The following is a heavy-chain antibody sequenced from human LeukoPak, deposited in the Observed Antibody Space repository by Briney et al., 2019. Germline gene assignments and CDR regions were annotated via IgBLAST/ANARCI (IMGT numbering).Heavy chain of an antibody. CDR2: IYPGDSDI. D-gene: IGHD3-22*01. CDR1: GYSFSNYW. V-gene: IGHV5-51*01. J-gene: IGHJ6*03. CDR3: ARRRYYDSSGYYARADYYYYMDV. Sequence: GESLKISCQASGYSFSNYWIGWVRQLPDKGLKWMAIIYPGDSDIRYSPSSQGRVTISADKSINTAYLQWSSLKASDTAMYYCARRRYYDSSGYYARADYYYYMDVWGKGTTVTVSS.